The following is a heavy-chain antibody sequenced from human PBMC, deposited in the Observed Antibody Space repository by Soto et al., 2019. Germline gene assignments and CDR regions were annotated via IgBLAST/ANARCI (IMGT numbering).Heavy chain of an antibody. D-gene: IGHD2-2*01. J-gene: IGHJ3*01. V-gene: IGHV1-8*01. Sequence: QVQLEQSGAEVRRPGTSVMVSCKTSGYTFTDYDINWVRQATGQGLEWMGWMNPNSGNTGHAQKFQGRVSMTRNTATSTAYMELSSLRSDDTAIYYCARDSSTTNPVWGQGTMVTVSS. CDR3: ARDSSTTNPV. CDR1: GYTFTDYD. CDR2: MNPNSGNT.